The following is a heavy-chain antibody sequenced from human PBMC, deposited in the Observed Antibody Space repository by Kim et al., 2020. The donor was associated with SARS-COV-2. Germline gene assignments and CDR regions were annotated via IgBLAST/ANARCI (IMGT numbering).Heavy chain of an antibody. D-gene: IGHD6-6*01. Sequence: GGSLRLSCAASGFTFSSYAMHWVRQAPGKGLEWVAVISFDGSNKYYADSVKGRFTISRDNSKNTLYVQMDSLRTEDTAVYHCARERTTVAGRTFDYWGQGTLVTVSS. CDR2: ISFDGSNK. CDR3: ARERTTVAGRTFDY. J-gene: IGHJ4*02. CDR1: GFTFSSYA. V-gene: IGHV3-30*04.